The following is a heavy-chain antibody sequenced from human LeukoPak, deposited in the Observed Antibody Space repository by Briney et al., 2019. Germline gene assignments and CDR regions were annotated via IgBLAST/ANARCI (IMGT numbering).Heavy chain of an antibody. J-gene: IGHJ6*02. D-gene: IGHD3-3*01. CDR1: GFSVSSNN. V-gene: IGHV3-21*01. CDR3: AKTFGVVTFYGMDV. CDR2: ISSSSSYI. Sequence: GGSLRLSCAASGFSVSSNNMTWVRQAPGKGLEWVSSISSSSSYIYYADSVKGRFTISRDNAKNSLYLQMNSLRAEDTAVYYCAKTFGVVTFYGMDVWGQGTTVTVSS.